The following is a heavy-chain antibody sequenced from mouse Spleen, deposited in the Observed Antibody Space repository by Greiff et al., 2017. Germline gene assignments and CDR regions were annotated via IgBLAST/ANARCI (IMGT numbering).Heavy chain of an antibody. J-gene: IGHJ1*01. CDR1: GYAFSSYW. CDR2: IYPGDGDT. CDR3: ARSSGNYVGWYFDV. D-gene: IGHD2-1*01. V-gene: IGHV1-80*01. Sequence: VQLQQSGAELVKPGASVKISCKASGYAFSSYWMNWVKQRPGKGLEWIGQIYPGDGDTNYNGKFKGKATLTADKSSSTAYMQLSSLTSEDSAVYYCARSSGNYVGWYFDVWGAGTTVTVSS.